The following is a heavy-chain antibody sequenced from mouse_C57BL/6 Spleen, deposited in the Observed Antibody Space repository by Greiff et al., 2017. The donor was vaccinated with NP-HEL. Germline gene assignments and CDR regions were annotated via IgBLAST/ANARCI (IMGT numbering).Heavy chain of an antibody. CDR3: ARGDGYGGYFDV. D-gene: IGHD2-2*01. J-gene: IGHJ1*03. V-gene: IGHV3-6*01. CDR2: ISYDGSN. Sequence: EVQLVESGPGLVKPSQSLSLTCSVTGYSITSGYYWNWIRQFPGNKLEWMGYISYDGSNNSNPSLKNRISITRDTSKNQFFLKLNSVTTEDTATYYCARGDGYGGYFDVWGTGTTVTVSS. CDR1: GYSITSGYY.